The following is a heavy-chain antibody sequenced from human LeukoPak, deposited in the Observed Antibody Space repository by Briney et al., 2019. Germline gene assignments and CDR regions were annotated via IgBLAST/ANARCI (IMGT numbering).Heavy chain of an antibody. Sequence: KPSETLSPTCIVSGGSISTYYWSWIRQPPRKGLEWIGYTHYSGSTNYNPSPKTRLTISITTSKNQFSLKLSSVTAADTAVYYCAREHCSSTCYYDYGGQGTLVSVSS. V-gene: IGHV4-59*01. CDR1: GGSISTYY. CDR2: THYSGST. D-gene: IGHD2-2*01. CDR3: AREHCSSTCYYDY. J-gene: IGHJ4*02.